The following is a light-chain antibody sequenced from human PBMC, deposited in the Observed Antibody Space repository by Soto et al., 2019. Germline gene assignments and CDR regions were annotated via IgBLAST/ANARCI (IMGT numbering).Light chain of an antibody. CDR2: GNS. V-gene: IGLV1-40*01. CDR1: SSNIGAGYD. CDR3: QSYGSSLSGWV. Sequence: QPVLTQPPSVSGAPGQRVTISCTESSSNIGAGYDVHWYQQLPGTAPKLLIYGNSNRPSGVPDRFSGSKSGTSASLAITGLQAEDEADYSCQSYGSSLSGWVFGGGTKLTVL. J-gene: IGLJ3*02.